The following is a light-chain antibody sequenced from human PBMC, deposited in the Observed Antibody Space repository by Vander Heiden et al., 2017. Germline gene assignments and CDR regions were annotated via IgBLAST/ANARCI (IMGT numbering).Light chain of an antibody. Sequence: DELTQPPSGSVSPGQTARITCSGDALPKQYAYWYQQKPGQAPVLVIYKDSERPSGIPERFSGSSSGTTVTLTISGVQAEDEADYYCQSADSSGTYVVFGGGTKLTVL. V-gene: IGLV3-25*03. J-gene: IGLJ2*01. CDR1: ALPKQY. CDR2: KDS. CDR3: QSADSSGTYVV.